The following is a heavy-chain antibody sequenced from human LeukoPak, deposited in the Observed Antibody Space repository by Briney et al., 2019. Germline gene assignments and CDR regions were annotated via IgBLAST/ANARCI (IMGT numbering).Heavy chain of an antibody. V-gene: IGHV3-74*03. Sequence: SGGSLRLSCAASGFTFSSYWMHWVRQAPGKGLVWVSRINSDGSSTKYADSVKGRFTISRDNAKNTLYLQMNSLRAEDTAVYYCARDTFLSFGDYFDYWGQGTLVTVSS. CDR1: GFTFSSYW. D-gene: IGHD2/OR15-2a*01. CDR2: INSDGSST. CDR3: ARDTFLSFGDYFDY. J-gene: IGHJ4*02.